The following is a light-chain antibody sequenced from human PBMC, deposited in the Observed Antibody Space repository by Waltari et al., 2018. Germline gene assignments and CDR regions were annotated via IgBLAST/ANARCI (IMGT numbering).Light chain of an antibody. CDR3: QQTYSTPPYT. Sequence: DVQMTQYPSSLSASVGDRVTITCRASQAISNSLAWLQQKPGKAPKPLIYAASTLESGVPSKFSGRGSGTDFTLTISSLQPEDFATYYCQQTYSTPPYTFGQGTKLEIK. V-gene: IGKV1-16*02. J-gene: IGKJ2*01. CDR1: QAISNS. CDR2: AAS.